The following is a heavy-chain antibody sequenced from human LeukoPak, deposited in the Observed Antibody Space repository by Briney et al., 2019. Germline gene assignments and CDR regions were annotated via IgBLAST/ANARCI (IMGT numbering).Heavy chain of an antibody. CDR3: ASTYRVGSTGFDP. J-gene: IGHJ5*02. CDR1: GYSITGGYY. CDR2: IYHSGST. D-gene: IGHD1-26*01. V-gene: IGHV4-38-2*01. Sequence: SETLSLTCAVSGYSITGGYYWGWIRQPPGEGLEWIGNIYHSGSTYYNPSLKSRVTILVDTSKNQFSLNLNSVTAADTAVYYCASTYRVGSTGFDPWGQGTLVTVSS.